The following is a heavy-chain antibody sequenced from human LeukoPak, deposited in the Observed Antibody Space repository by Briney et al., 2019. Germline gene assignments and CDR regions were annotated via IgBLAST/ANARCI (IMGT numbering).Heavy chain of an antibody. CDR3: ARGRYYYDSSAYHFDY. CDR2: IYYSGST. Sequence: PSETLSLTCTVSGGSISSYYWSWIRQPPGKGLKWIGSIYYSGSTYYNPSLKSRVTISVDTSKNQFSLKLSSVTAADTAVYYCARGRYYYDSSAYHFDYWGQGTLVTVSS. J-gene: IGHJ4*02. V-gene: IGHV4-39*01. CDR1: GGSISSYY. D-gene: IGHD3-22*01.